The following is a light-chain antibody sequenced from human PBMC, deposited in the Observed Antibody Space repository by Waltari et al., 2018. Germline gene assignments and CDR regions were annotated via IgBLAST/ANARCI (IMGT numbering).Light chain of an antibody. Sequence: ELVLTQSPGTLSLSPVDRATLSCRASQSVSSSYLAWYQQKPDQAPRLLIYGASSRATGIPDRFSGSGSGTDFGTDFTLTISTLEPEDFAVYYCQHYGSSPPRVTFGQGTRLGIK. V-gene: IGKV3-20*01. J-gene: IGKJ5*01. CDR2: GAS. CDR3: QHYGSSPPRVT. CDR1: QSVSSSY.